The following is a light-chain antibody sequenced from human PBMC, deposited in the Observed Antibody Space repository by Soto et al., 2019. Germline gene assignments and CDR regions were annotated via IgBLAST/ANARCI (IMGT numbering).Light chain of an antibody. CDR3: SSYTCIHTAV. Sequence: QSALTQPASVSGSPEQSIAISCTGTSSDVGGYDYVSWYQQHAGKAPKLMIYDVSNRPSGVPNRVSGSKSDNTASLTISGLRAEDEADYYCSSYTCIHTAVFGTGTELTLL. J-gene: IGLJ1*01. CDR2: DVS. V-gene: IGLV2-14*01. CDR1: SSDVGGYDY.